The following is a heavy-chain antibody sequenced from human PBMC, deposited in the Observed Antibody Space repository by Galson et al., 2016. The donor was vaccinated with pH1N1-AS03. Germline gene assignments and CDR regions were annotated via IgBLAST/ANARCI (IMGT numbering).Heavy chain of an antibody. D-gene: IGHD4-17*01. CDR3: AKGMTKVTSIYGMDV. CDR1: GFSFSSYA. Sequence: SLRLSCAASGFSFSSYAMSWVRQAPGKGLEWISGISASGGSTNHVESVKGRFTISRDNSRNTLDLQMNSLRADDTAIYYCAKGMTKVTSIYGMDVWGQGTTVSVSS. CDR2: ISASGGST. V-gene: IGHV3-23*01. J-gene: IGHJ6*02.